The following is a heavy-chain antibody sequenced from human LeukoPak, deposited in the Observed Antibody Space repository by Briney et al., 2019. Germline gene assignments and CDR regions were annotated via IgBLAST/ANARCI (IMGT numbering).Heavy chain of an antibody. CDR2: ITPVIDVS. V-gene: IGHV1-69*02. Sequence: ASVKVSCKASGGSLNSHIFTWVRQAPGQGLEWMGKITPVIDVSKYAQKFQGRLTITVDKSTATVYMELSGLKSDDTAVYYCARVNLRGSQYNWFDPWGQGTLVTVSS. J-gene: IGHJ5*02. CDR3: ARVNLRGSQYNWFDP. D-gene: IGHD1-26*01. CDR1: GGSLNSHI.